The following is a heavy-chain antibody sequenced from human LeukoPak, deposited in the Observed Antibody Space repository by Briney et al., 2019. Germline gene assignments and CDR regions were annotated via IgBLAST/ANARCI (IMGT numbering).Heavy chain of an antibody. CDR3: ARGNSVTYHFYGLDV. V-gene: IGHV3-64*01. CDR1: GFTFSSFA. J-gene: IGHJ6*02. D-gene: IGHD4-17*01. Sequence: QSGGSLTLSCAASGFTFSSFAMYWVRQAPGKGLEYVSAITSNGGSTYYANSVKGRFTITRDKSKNTLYLQMGSLGAEDMAVYYCARGNSVTYHFYGLDVWGQGTTVTVSS. CDR2: ITSNGGST.